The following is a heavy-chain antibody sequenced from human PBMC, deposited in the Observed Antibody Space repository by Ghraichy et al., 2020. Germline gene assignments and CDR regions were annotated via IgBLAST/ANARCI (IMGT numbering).Heavy chain of an antibody. CDR1: GDSVTMNSGA. D-gene: IGHD6-13*01. CDR2: TYYRSKWYN. Sequence: SQTLSLTCVISGDSVTMNSGAWNWIRQSPSRGLEWLGRTYYRSKWYNEYAVSVKSRITINPDTSKNQFSLQLNSVTPEDTAVYYCVRDLSAAGQSRNHYYYYGMDVWGQGTTVTVSS. CDR3: VRDLSAAGQSRNHYYYYGMDV. V-gene: IGHV6-1*01. J-gene: IGHJ6*02.